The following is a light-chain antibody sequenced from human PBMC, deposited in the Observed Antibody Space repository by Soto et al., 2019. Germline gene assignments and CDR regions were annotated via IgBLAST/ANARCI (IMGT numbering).Light chain of an antibody. CDR3: QTWGTGIQV. J-gene: IGLJ1*01. Sequence: QLVLTQSPSASASLGASVKLTCTLSSGHSSYAIAWHQQQPEKGPRYFMKLSSDGSHSKGDGIPDRFSGSSSGAERYLTISSLQSEDEADYYCQTWGTGIQVFGTGTKVTVL. CDR1: SGHSSYA. CDR2: LSSDGSH. V-gene: IGLV4-69*01.